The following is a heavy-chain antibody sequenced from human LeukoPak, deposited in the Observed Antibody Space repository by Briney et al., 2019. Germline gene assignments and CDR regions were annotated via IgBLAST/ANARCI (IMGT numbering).Heavy chain of an antibody. CDR3: ARVRGGKKRGPYYYFDY. Sequence: SETLSLTCAVYGGSFSGYCWSWIRQPPGKGLEWIGEINHSGSTNYNPSLKSRVTISVDTSKNQFSLKLSSVTAADTAVYYCARVRGGKKRGPYYYFDYWGQGTLVTVSS. CDR2: INHSGST. CDR1: GGSFSGYC. V-gene: IGHV4-34*01. J-gene: IGHJ4*02. D-gene: IGHD2-15*01.